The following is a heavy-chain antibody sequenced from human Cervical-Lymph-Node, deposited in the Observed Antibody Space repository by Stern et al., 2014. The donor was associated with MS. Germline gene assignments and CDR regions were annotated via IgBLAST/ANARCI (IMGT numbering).Heavy chain of an antibody. J-gene: IGHJ6*02. CDR1: GYSFTGYY. V-gene: IGHV1-2*02. CDR3: ARDQRGITIFGVVTDYYYLGMDV. CDR2: INPNTGGT. D-gene: IGHD3-3*01. Sequence: QVQLVQSGAEVKKPGASVKVSCKTSGYSFTGYYIHWVRQAPGQGLEWMAWINPNTGGTKYAQKFQGRVTMSRDTSISTAYVELSSLTSDDTAVYYCARDQRGITIFGVVTDYYYLGMDVWGQGTTVTVSS.